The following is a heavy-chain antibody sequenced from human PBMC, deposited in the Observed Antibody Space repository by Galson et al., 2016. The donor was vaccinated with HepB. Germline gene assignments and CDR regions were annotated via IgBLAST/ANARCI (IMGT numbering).Heavy chain of an antibody. J-gene: IGHJ3*01. Sequence: SLRLSCAASGFTVSDSYMSWVRQAPGKGLEWVSLLYSGGATYYADSVKGRFTISRDNSKNTVYLQMNSLSAEETAVYYCAKDVVDRRLHVWGQGTMVTVSS. CDR2: LYSGGAT. CDR3: AKDVVDRRLHV. CDR1: GFTVSDSY. D-gene: IGHD2-15*01. V-gene: IGHV3-66*01.